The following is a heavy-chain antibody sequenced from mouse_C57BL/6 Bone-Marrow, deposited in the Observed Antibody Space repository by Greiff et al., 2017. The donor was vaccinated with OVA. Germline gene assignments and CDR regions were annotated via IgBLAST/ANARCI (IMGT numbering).Heavy chain of an antibody. J-gene: IGHJ1*03. V-gene: IGHV1-7*01. CDR1: GYTFTSYW. Sequence: VKVVESGAELAKPGASVKLSCKASGYTFTSYWMHWVKQRPGQGLEWIGYINPSSGYTKYNQKFKDKATLTADKSSSTAYMQLSSLTYEDSAVYYCARPNWDVWGYFDVWGTGTTVTVSS. CDR2: INPSSGYT. CDR3: ARPNWDVWGYFDV. D-gene: IGHD4-1*02.